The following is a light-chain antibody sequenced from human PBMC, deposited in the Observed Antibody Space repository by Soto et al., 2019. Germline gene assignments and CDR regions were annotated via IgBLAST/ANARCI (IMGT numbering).Light chain of an antibody. V-gene: IGLV1-44*01. CDR3: AAWDDSLNGYV. CDR1: SSNIGTNA. Sequence: QSVLTQPPSASGTPGQRVTISCSGGSSNIGTNAVNWYQQLPGTAPKLLIYNNNQRPSRVPDRFSGSKSGTSASLAISGILSEDEADYYCAAWDDSLNGYVFGSGTKVTVL. CDR2: NNN. J-gene: IGLJ1*01.